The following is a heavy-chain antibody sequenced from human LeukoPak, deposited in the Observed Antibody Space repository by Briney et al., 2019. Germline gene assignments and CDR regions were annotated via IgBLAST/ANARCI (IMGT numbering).Heavy chain of an antibody. J-gene: IGHJ1*01. CDR1: GFTFSSYA. D-gene: IGHD3-22*01. Sequence: WRSLRLSCAASGFTFSSYAMHWVRQAPGKGLEWVAVISYDGSNKYQADSVKGRFTISRDNSKNTLYLQMNSLRAEDTAVYYCARPYYSYYYDSSGFQHWGQGTLVTVCS. CDR2: ISYDGSNK. CDR3: ARPYYSYYYDSSGFQH. V-gene: IGHV3-30*04.